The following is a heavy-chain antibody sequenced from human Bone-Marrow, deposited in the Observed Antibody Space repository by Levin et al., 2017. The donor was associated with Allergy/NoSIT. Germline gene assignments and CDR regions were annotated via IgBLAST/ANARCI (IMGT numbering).Heavy chain of an antibody. J-gene: IGHJ4*02. CDR3: ARVPPVIAAATFDF. Sequence: ASVKVSCKASGYIFSNYGISWVRQAPGQGLEWMGWTSAYNGNTNYAQKFQGRVTMTTDTSTNTAYMDVRSLRSDDTAVCYCARVPPVIAAATFDFWGQGTLVTVSS. CDR1: GYIFSNYG. D-gene: IGHD6-13*01. CDR2: TSAYNGNT. V-gene: IGHV1-18*01.